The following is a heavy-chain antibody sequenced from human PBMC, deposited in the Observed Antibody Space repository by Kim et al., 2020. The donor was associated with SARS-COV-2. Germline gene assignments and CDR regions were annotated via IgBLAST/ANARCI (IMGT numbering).Heavy chain of an antibody. CDR3: ARGRRGIWFGESYDAFDI. V-gene: IGHV3-21*01. D-gene: IGHD3-10*01. Sequence: GGSLRLSCAASGFTFSSYSMNWVRQAPGKGLEWVSSISSSSSYIYYADSVKGRFTISRDNAKNSLYLQMNSLRAEDTAVYYCARGRRGIWFGESYDAFDIWGQGTMVTVSS. CDR1: GFTFSSYS. CDR2: ISSSSSYI. J-gene: IGHJ3*02.